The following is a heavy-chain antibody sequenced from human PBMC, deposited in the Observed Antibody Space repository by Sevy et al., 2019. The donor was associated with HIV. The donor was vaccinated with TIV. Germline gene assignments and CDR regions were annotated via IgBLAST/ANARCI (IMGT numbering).Heavy chain of an antibody. CDR2: TYYRSKWYN. Sequence: QSQTLSLTCAISGDSVSSNSAAWNWIRQSPSRGLEWLGRTYYRSKWYNDYAVSGKNRITINPDTSRNQFSLQLDSVTPGDRAVYYCVREKDVGTYSSGWYYFDYWGQGTLVTVSS. CDR3: VREKDVGTYSSGWYYFDY. J-gene: IGHJ4*02. V-gene: IGHV6-1*01. D-gene: IGHD6-19*01. CDR1: GDSVSSNSAA.